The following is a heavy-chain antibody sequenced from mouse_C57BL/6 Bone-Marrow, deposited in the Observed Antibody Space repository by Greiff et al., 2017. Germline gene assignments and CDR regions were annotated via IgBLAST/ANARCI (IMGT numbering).Heavy chain of an antibody. J-gene: IGHJ1*03. CDR1: GYTFTSYD. CDR2: IYPRDGST. V-gene: IGHV1-85*01. CDR3: ARDYGSSYWYFDV. D-gene: IGHD1-1*01. Sequence: QVQLKQSGPELVKPGASVKLSCKASGYTFTSYDINWVKQRPGQGLAWIGWIYPRDGSTKYNAKFKGKATLTVDTSSSTAYMELHSLTSEDSAVYFCARDYGSSYWYFDVWGTGTTVTVSS.